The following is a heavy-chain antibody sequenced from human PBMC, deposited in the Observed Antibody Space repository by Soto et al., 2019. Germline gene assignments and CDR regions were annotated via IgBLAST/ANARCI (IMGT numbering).Heavy chain of an antibody. V-gene: IGHV3-30*18. CDR1: GFSFTNYG. Sequence: QVHLVESGGGVVQPGVSLRLSCAVSGFSFTNYGMHWVRQAPGKGLEWLTLLSYDGHKYYADSVKGRFTISRDSSTNTLYLQMNSLRGDDTALYYCAKGFVVGATIEDWGQGTLVTVSS. CDR2: LSYDGHK. J-gene: IGHJ4*02. D-gene: IGHD1-26*01. CDR3: AKGFVVGATIED.